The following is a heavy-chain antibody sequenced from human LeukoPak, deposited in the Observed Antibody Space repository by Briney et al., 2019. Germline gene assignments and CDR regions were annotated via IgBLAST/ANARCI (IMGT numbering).Heavy chain of an antibody. Sequence: ASVKVSCKASGYTFTGYYMHWVRQAPGQGLEWMGWINPNSGGTNYAQKFQGRVTMTRDTSISTAYMELSRLRSDDTAVYYCARCPLPLGVRPCHGMDVWGQGTTVTVSS. CDR3: ARCPLPLGVRPCHGMDV. CDR1: GYTFTGYY. V-gene: IGHV1-2*02. CDR2: INPNSGGT. J-gene: IGHJ6*02.